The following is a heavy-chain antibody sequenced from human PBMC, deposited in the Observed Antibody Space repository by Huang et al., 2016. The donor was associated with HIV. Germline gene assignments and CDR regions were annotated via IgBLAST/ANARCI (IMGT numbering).Heavy chain of an antibody. CDR3: ARAEGYCRDGSCYVYYFMDV. Sequence: QVHLEQWGAGLLQPSETLSLTCAVYGGSFNGYYWGWIRQTPGKRLEWIGEINHRGSTNYNESRKNRVTISADTSKNQLSLSLQSVTAADTAVYYCARAEGYCRDGSCYVYYFMDVWGKGTTVTV. V-gene: IGHV4-34*01. CDR1: GGSFNGYY. D-gene: IGHD3-10*01. CDR2: INHRGST. J-gene: IGHJ6*03.